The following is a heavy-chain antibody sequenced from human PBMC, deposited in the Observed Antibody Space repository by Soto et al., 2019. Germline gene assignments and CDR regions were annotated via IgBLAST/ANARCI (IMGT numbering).Heavy chain of an antibody. CDR2: IRSSGSTI. J-gene: IGHJ3*02. Sequence: GFLRLSCAASGFTFSSYEMNWVRQAPGQGLEWVSYIRSSGSTIYYADSVKGRFTISRDNAKNSLYLQMNSLRAEDTAVYYCARSLYYYDSKGAFDIWGQGTMVTVSS. D-gene: IGHD3-22*01. V-gene: IGHV3-48*03. CDR1: GFTFSSYE. CDR3: ARSLYYYDSKGAFDI.